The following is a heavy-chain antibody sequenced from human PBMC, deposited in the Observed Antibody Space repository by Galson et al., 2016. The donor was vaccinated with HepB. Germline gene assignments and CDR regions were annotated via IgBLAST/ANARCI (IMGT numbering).Heavy chain of an antibody. CDR2: ISRSRRTI. J-gene: IGHJ4*02. D-gene: IGHD6-13*01. CDR3: VKGKMSSGSSWHFDY. Sequence: SLRLSCAASGFILMNCVRQASGKGLEWVSIISRSRRTIYYADSLKGRFTISRDNAKNSLYLQMNSLRAEDTAFYYCVKGKMSSGSSWHFDYWGQGTLVTVSS. V-gene: IGHV3-48*03. CDR1: GFIL.